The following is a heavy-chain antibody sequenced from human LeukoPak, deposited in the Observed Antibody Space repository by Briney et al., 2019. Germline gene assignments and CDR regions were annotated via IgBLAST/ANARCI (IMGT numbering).Heavy chain of an antibody. J-gene: IGHJ4*02. D-gene: IGHD3-3*01. CDR3: ARVPLIYDFWSGYPYYFDY. CDR1: GGSISSYY. V-gene: IGHV4-59*01. CDR2: IYYSGST. Sequence: SETLSLTCTVSGGSISSYYWSWIRQPPGKGLEWIGYIYYSGSTNYNPSLKSRVTISVDTSKNQFSLKLSSVTAADTAVYYCARVPLIYDFWSGYPYYFDYWSQGTPVTVSS.